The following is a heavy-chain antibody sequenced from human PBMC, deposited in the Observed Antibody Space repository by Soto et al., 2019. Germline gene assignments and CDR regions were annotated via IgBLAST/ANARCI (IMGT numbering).Heavy chain of an antibody. CDR1: GGSISSGGYY. CDR2: IYYSGST. J-gene: IGHJ5*02. V-gene: IGHV4-31*03. D-gene: IGHD3-10*01. CDR3: ARGYYGSGSYPTWLDP. Sequence: SETLSLTCTVSGGSISSGGYYWSWIRQHPGKGLEWIGYIYYSGSTYYNPSLKSRVTISVDTSKNQFSLKLSSVTAADTAVYYCARGYYGSGSYPTWLDPWGQGTLVTVYS.